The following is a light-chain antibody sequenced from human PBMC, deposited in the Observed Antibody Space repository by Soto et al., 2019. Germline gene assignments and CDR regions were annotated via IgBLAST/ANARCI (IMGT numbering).Light chain of an antibody. V-gene: IGKV1-33*01. J-gene: IGKJ2*01. CDR1: QDISTY. Sequence: DIQMTQSPSSLSASLGDRVIITCRASQDISTYLNWYQQKPGKAPNLLIYTVPNLETGVPSRFSGSGSGTVFTLTISALQPEDIATYYCQQYNSLPYTFGQGTRLEIE. CDR3: QQYNSLPYT. CDR2: TVP.